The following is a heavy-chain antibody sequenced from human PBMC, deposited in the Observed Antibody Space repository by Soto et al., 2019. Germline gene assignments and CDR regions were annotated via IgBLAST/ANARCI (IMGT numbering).Heavy chain of an antibody. CDR3: ARGSAAGTKSPFDY. D-gene: IGHD6-13*01. CDR2: IYYRGNT. J-gene: IGHJ4*02. CDR1: GGSIGTYY. Sequence: PSETLSLTCTVSGGSIGTYYWSWIRQPPGKGLEWIGYIYYRGNTNYNPSLKSRVTISVDTSKNQLSLKLSSVTAADTAVYYCARGSAAGTKSPFDYWGQGTLVTVSS. V-gene: IGHV4-59*01.